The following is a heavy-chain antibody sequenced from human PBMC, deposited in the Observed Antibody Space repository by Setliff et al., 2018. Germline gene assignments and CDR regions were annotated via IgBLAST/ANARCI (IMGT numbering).Heavy chain of an antibody. V-gene: IGHV1-18*01. D-gene: IGHD3-3*01. CDR3: ARSWRAGALNHFDY. CDR1: GYPSNNYG. CDR2: IGGHNDDP. J-gene: IGHJ4*02. Sequence: ASVKVSCKASGYPSNNYGISWLRQTPGQGLEWMGWIGGHNDDPLFAQKFQGRVTMTTDTSTTTAYMELKSLRSDDTAVYYCARSWRAGALNHFDYWGQGSRVTVPQ.